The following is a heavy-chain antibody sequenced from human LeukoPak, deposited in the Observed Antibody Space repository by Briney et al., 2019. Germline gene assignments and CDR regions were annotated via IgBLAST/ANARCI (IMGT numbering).Heavy chain of an antibody. J-gene: IGHJ6*03. D-gene: IGHD2-8*02. V-gene: IGHV3-30*02. CDR2: IRYDGSNK. CDR1: GFTFSSYG. CDR3: ASLPLVVSAGYYMDV. Sequence: GGSLRLSCAASGFTFSSYGMHWVRQAPGKGLEWVAFIRYDGSNKYYADSVKGRFTISRDNSKNTLYLQMNSLRAEDTAVYYCASLPLVVSAGYYMDVWGKGTTVTVSS.